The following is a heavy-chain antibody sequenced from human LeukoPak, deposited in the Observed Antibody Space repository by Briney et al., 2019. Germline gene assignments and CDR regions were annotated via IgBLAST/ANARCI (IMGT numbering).Heavy chain of an antibody. CDR2: IIPILGTA. Sequence: SVKVSCKASGGTFSSYTISWVRQAPGQGLEWMGTIIPILGTANYAQKFQGRVTIIADKSTGTAYMELSRLKSEDTAVYYCARDDFDGAINYWSQGTLVTVSS. J-gene: IGHJ4*02. V-gene: IGHV1-69*08. CDR3: ARDDFDGAINY. CDR1: GGTFSSYT. D-gene: IGHD4-17*01.